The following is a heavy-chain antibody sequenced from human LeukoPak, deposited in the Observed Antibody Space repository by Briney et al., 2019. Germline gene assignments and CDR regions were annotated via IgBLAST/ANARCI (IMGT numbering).Heavy chain of an antibody. D-gene: IGHD6-19*01. V-gene: IGHV1-8*01. CDR1: GYTFTSYD. J-gene: IGHJ5*02. CDR2: MNPNSGNT. CDR3: ARGRYSSGWYSRLGNWFDP. Sequence: GASVKVSCKASGYTFTSYDINWVRQAPGQGLEWMGWMNPNSGNTGYAQKFQGRVTMTRNTSISTAYMELSSLRSEDTAVYNCARGRYSSGWYSRLGNWFDPWGQGTLVTVSS.